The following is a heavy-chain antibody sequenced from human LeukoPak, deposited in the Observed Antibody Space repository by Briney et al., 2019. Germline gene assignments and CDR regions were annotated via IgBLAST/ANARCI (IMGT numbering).Heavy chain of an antibody. CDR2: ISGDSGST. V-gene: IGHV3-23*01. CDR1: GFTFSSYG. CDR3: ARGWGNYVWGSYPS. D-gene: IGHD3-16*02. Sequence: GGSLRLSCAASGFTFSSYGMSWVRQAPGKGLEWVSGISGDSGSTYYADSAKGRFTISRDNSKNTLYLQMKSVRVEDTAVYYCARGWGNYVWGSYPSWGQGTLVTVSS. J-gene: IGHJ5*02.